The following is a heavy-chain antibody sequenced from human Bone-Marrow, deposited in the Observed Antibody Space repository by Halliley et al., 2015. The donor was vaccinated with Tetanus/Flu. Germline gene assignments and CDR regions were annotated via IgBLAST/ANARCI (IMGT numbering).Heavy chain of an antibody. CDR3: ARANQLSWFDP. J-gene: IGHJ5*02. CDR1: GFTFSSYA. D-gene: IGHD1-1*01. CDR2: SSNSAASGPST. Sequence: SLRLSCAGSGFTFSSYAINWVRQAPGKGLEWVPRSSNSAASGPSTYYADSVKGRFTISRDNSKSTVYLQMNSLRAEDTAVYYCARANQLSWFDPWGQGTLVTVSS. V-gene: IGHV3-23*01.